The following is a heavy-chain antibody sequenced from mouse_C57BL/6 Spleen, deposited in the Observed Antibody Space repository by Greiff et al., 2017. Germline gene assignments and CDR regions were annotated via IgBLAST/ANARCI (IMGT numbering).Heavy chain of an antibody. CDR1: GYAFSSSW. CDR2: IYPGDGDT. V-gene: IGHV1-82*01. J-gene: IGHJ4*01. Sequence: QVQLQQPGPELVKPGASVKISCKASGYAFSSSWMNWVKQRPGKGLEWIGRIYPGDGDTNYNGKFKGKATLTADKSSSTAYMQLSSLTSEDSAVYFWARDFYGYAMDYWGQGTSVTVSS. CDR3: ARDFYGYAMDY. D-gene: IGHD1-1*02.